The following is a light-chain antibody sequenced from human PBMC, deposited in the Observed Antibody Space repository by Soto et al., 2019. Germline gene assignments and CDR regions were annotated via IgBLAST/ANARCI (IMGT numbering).Light chain of an antibody. Sequence: EIVLTQSPGTLSLSPGDRVTLSCRASQSVSSNSLAWYQQKPGQAPRLLIYATSARATGIPDRFSGSGSGTDFILTISRLEPEDFAMYYCQQYGDYNSPRYSYGQGTRLEI. J-gene: IGKJ2*03. V-gene: IGKV3-20*01. CDR2: ATS. CDR3: QQYGDYNSPRYS. CDR1: QSVSSNS.